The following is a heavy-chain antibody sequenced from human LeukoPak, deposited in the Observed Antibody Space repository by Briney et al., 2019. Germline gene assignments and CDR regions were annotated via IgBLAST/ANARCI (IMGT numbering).Heavy chain of an antibody. CDR3: ASLMLGYCSGGSCYSDAFDI. D-gene: IGHD2-15*01. CDR2: LSYDGSNK. J-gene: IGHJ3*02. CDR1: GFTFSSYA. Sequence: GSLRLSCAASGFTFSSYAMHWVRQAPGKGLGWVAVLSYDGSNKYYADSVKGRFTISRDNSKNTLYLQMNSLRAEDTAVYYCASLMLGYCSGGSCYSDAFDIWGQGTMVTVSS. V-gene: IGHV3-30*04.